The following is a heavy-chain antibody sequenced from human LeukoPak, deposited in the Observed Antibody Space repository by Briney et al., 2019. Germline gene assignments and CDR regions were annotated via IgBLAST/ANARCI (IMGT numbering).Heavy chain of an antibody. Sequence: GGSLRLSCAASGFTFSSYGMHWVRQAPGKGLEWVANIKQDGSEKYYVDSAKGRFTISRDNAKNSLYLQMNSLRAEDTAVYYCATDLGSSRPNFWGQGTLVTVSS. J-gene: IGHJ4*02. D-gene: IGHD6-13*01. V-gene: IGHV3-7*01. CDR2: IKQDGSEK. CDR3: ATDLGSSRPNF. CDR1: GFTFSSYG.